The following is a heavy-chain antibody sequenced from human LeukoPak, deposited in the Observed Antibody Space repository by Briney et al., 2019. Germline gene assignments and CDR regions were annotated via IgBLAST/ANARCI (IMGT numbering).Heavy chain of an antibody. Sequence: PSETLSLTCTVSGGSISSGGYYWSWIRQPPGKGLEWIGYIYHSGSTYYNPSLKSRVTISVDRSKNQFSLKLSSVTAADTAVYYCAGGEGIAARGHFDYWGQGTLVTVSS. CDR1: GGSISSGGYY. J-gene: IGHJ4*02. CDR2: IYHSGST. V-gene: IGHV4-30-2*01. D-gene: IGHD6-6*01. CDR3: AGGEGIAARGHFDY.